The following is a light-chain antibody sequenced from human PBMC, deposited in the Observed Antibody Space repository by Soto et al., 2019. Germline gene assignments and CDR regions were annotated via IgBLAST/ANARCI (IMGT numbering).Light chain of an antibody. V-gene: IGKV1-39*01. J-gene: IGKJ2*01. CDR3: QQCYSTPT. CDR1: QSISSY. CDR2: AAS. Sequence: DIQMTQSPSSLSASVGDRVTITCRASQSISSYLTWYQQKPGKAPKLLIYAASSLQSGVPSRFSGSGSGTFFTLTISRLQPEDFATYYCQQCYSTPTFGQGTKLEIK.